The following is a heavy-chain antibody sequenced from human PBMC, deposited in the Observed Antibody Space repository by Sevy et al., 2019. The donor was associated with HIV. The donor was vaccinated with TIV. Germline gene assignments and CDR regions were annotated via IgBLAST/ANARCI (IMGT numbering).Heavy chain of an antibody. D-gene: IGHD2-15*01. V-gene: IGHV3-23*01. Sequence: GGSLRLSCAPSGFTFSTYAMNWVRQAPGKGLEWVSSIGGSGRYTYYADSVESRFTISRDNSKNMLYLQMNSLRVADTAVYYCAKGYCSGGTCPRDYYYYGMDVWGQGTTVTVSS. J-gene: IGHJ6*02. CDR2: IGGSGRYT. CDR1: GFTFSTYA. CDR3: AKGYCSGGTCPRDYYYYGMDV.